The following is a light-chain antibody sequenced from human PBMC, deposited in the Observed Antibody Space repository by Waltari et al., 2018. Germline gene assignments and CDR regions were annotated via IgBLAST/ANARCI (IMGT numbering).Light chain of an antibody. Sequence: DIQMTQSPSSLSASVGERATITCRASQTISRNLNWYQQKPGQAPNLLIYAASSLQSGVPARFSGSGSGRDFTLIITSLQPEDFATYYCQQSYSFTRTFGQGTKVEIK. CDR3: QQSYSFTRT. CDR1: QTISRN. J-gene: IGKJ1*01. V-gene: IGKV1-39*01. CDR2: AAS.